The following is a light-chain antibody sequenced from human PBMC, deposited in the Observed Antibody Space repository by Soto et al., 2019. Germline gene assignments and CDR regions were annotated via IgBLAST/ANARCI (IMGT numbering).Light chain of an antibody. V-gene: IGLV2-8*01. CDR2: EVT. J-gene: IGLJ2*01. CDR1: SSDVGGHNY. CDR3: SSYAGINTLV. Sequence: QSALTQPPSASGSPGQSVTISCTGTSSDVGGHNYVSWYQQRPGKAPKLIIDEVTQRPSGVSDRFSGSKSGNTATLTVSGLQAEDEADYHCSSYAGINTLVFGGGTKVTVL.